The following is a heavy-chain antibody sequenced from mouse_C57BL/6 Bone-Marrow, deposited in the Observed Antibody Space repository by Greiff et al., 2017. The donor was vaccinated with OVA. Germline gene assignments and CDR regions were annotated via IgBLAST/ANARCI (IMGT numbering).Heavy chain of an antibody. V-gene: IGHV1-72*01. J-gene: IGHJ2*01. Sequence: QVQLQQPGAELVKPGASVKLSCTASGYTFTSYWMHWVKQRPGRGLEWIGRIGPNSGGTKYNEKFKSKGTLTVDKPSSTAYMQLSSLTSEDSAVYYCARDGYPDDWGKGPTLTVSS. CDR3: ARDGYPDD. CDR2: IGPNSGGT. CDR1: GYTFTSYW. D-gene: IGHD2-3*01.